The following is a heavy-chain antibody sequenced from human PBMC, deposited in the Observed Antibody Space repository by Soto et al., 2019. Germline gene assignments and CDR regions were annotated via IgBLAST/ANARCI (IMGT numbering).Heavy chain of an antibody. V-gene: IGHV1-18*04. J-gene: IGHJ6*02. CDR2: ISGYNGNT. D-gene: IGHD2-21*01. CDR3: ARDLFCGGAPACPDMDV. Sequence: QVVLEQSGGEVKKPGASVKVSCKASGYTFSGYSITWVRQAPGQGLEWMGRISGYNGNTNYARTLRGRLTLTTDTSTSTAYMELRSLTSDDTAVYYCARDLFCGGAPACPDMDVWGQGTTVTVSS. CDR1: GYTFSGYS.